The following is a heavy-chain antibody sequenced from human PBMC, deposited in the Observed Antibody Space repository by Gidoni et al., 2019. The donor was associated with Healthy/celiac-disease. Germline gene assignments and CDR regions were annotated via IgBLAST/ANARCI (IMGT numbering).Heavy chain of an antibody. Sequence: EVQLVESGGGLVQPGGSLRLSCAASGFTFSSYWMHWVRQAPGKGLVWVSRINSDGSSTSYADSVKGRFTISRDNAKNTLYLQMNSLRAEDTAVYYCARRDYYYYGMDVWGQGTTVTVSS. CDR2: INSDGSST. CDR3: ARRDYYYYGMDV. V-gene: IGHV3-74*01. J-gene: IGHJ6*02. CDR1: GFTFSSYW.